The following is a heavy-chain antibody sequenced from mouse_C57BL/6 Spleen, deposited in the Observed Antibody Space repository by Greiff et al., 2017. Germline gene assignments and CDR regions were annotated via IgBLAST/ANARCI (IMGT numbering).Heavy chain of an antibody. D-gene: IGHD2-4*01. CDR3: ARSDDYDGGYFDY. CDR2: IYPGDGDT. Sequence: QLQQSGAELVKPGASVKISCKASGYAFSSYWMNWVKQRPGKGLEWIGQIYPGDGDTNYNGKFKGKATLTADKSSSTAYRQLSSLTSEDSAVYFCARSDDYDGGYFDYWGQGTTLTVSS. J-gene: IGHJ2*01. CDR1: GYAFSSYW. V-gene: IGHV1-80*01.